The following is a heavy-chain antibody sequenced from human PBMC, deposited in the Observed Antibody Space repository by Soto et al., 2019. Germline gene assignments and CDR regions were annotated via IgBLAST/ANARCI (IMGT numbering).Heavy chain of an antibody. CDR3: VSVEGSNAATGTYYY. CDR1: GSTSTYDY. V-gene: IGHV4-59*12. D-gene: IGHD2-15*01. CDR2: IFDGGSA. Sequence: SGSRSLTCTVAGSTSTYDYWSWIRQAPGKGLEWLGYIFDGGSANYNPSLKSRVSFSLDKSQNQLSLKLTSVTGADTAIYYCVSVEGSNAATGTYYY. J-gene: IGHJ6*01.